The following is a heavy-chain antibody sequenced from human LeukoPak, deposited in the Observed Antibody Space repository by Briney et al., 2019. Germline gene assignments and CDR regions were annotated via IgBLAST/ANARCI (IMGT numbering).Heavy chain of an antibody. D-gene: IGHD6-19*01. CDR1: GFTFSSYA. J-gene: IGHJ4*02. V-gene: IGHV3-23*01. CDR2: IRAGGGNT. Sequence: GGSLRLSCVASGFTFSSYALSWVRQAPGKGLQWVSTIRAGGGNTYYADSVKGRFTVSRDSSKNTLYLQMSSLGAEDTAVYYCAKALGEVAGTLDYWGQGTPVTVSS. CDR3: AKALGEVAGTLDY.